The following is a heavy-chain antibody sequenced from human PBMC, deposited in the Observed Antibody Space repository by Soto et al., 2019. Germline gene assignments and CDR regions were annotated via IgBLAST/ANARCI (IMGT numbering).Heavy chain of an antibody. V-gene: IGHV4-59*01. CDR3: ARVAPHYDILTGYLGLRYYFDY. J-gene: IGHJ4*02. D-gene: IGHD3-9*01. Sequence: SETLSLTCTVSGGSISSYYWSWIRQPPGKGLEWIGYTYYSGSTNYNPSLKSRVTISVDTSKNQFSLKLSSVTAADTAVYYCARVAPHYDILTGYLGLRYYFDYWGQGTLVTVSS. CDR1: GGSISSYY. CDR2: TYYSGST.